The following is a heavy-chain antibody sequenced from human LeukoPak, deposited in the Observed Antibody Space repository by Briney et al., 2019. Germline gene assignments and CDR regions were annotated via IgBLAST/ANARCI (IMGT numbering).Heavy chain of an antibody. J-gene: IGHJ5*02. CDR3: AKDPTYGDYVYWFDP. V-gene: IGHV3-30*18. CDR1: GFTFSSYG. Sequence: PGGSLRLSCAASGFTFSSYGMHWVRQAPGKGLEWVAVISYDGSNKYYADSVKGRFTISRDNSKNTLYLQMNSLRAEDTAVYYCAKDPTYGDYVYWFDPWGQGTLVTVSS. D-gene: IGHD4-17*01. CDR2: ISYDGSNK.